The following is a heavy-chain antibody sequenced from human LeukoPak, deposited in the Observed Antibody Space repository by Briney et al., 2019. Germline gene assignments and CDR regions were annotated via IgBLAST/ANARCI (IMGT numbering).Heavy chain of an antibody. CDR2: INHSGST. CDR1: GGSFSGYY. CDR3: ARLPRTPCYGMDV. Sequence: ASETLSLTCAVYGGSFSGYYWSWIRQPPGKGLEWIGEINHSGSTNYNPSLKSRVTISVDTSKNQFSLKLSSVTAADTAVYYCARLPRTPCYGMDVWGQGTTVTVSS. V-gene: IGHV4-34*01. J-gene: IGHJ6*02.